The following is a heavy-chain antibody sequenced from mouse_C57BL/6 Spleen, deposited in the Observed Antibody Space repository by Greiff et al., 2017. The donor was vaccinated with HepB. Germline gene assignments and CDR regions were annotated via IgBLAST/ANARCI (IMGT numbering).Heavy chain of an antibody. D-gene: IGHD3-2*02. CDR2: IDPSDSYT. CDR3: ASTAQAHYAMDY. CDR1: GYTFTSYW. J-gene: IGHJ4*01. V-gene: IGHV1-69*01. Sequence: VQLQQPGAELVMPGASVKLSCKASGYTFTSYWMHWVKQRPGQGLEWIGEIDPSDSYTNYNQKFKGKSTLTVDKSPSTAYMQLSSLTSEDSAVYYCASTAQAHYAMDYWGQGTSVTVSS.